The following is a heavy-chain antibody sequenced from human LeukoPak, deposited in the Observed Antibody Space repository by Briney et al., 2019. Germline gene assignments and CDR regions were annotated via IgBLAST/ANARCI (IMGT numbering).Heavy chain of an antibody. CDR1: GGSISSYY. V-gene: IGHV4-59*08. CDR3: ARLTYYYYGMDV. CDR2: IYYSGST. J-gene: IGHJ6*02. Sequence: SETLSLTCTVSGGSISSYYWSWIRQPPGKGLEWIGYIYYSGSTNYNPSLKSRVTISVDTSKNQFSLKLSSVTAADTAVYYCARLTYYYYGMDVWGQGTTVTVSS.